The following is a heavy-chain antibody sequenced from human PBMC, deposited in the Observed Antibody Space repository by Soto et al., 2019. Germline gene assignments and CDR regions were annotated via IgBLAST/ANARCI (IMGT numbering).Heavy chain of an antibody. CDR1: GGTFSSYA. J-gene: IGHJ6*02. CDR3: ARDVARPYYGSGLGGMDV. V-gene: IGHV1-69*13. CDR2: IIPIFGTA. D-gene: IGHD3-10*01. Sequence: GASVKVSCKASGGTFSSYAISWVRQAPGQGLEWMGGIIPIFGTANYAQKFQGRVTITADESTSTAYMELSSLRSEDTAVYYCARDVARPYYGSGLGGMDVWGQGTTVTV.